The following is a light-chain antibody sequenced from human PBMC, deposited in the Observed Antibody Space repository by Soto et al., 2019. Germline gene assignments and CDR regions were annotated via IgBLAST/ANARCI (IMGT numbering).Light chain of an antibody. CDR2: YVS. J-gene: IGLJ1*01. CDR1: SSDVGGYNY. Sequence: QSALAQPRSVSGSPGQSVTISCTGTSSDVGGYNYVSWYQQHPGKAPKLMIYYVSKRPSGVPDRFSGSKSGNTASLTISGLQAEDEADYYCCSYAGSYTEVFGTGTKVTVL. CDR3: CSYAGSYTEV. V-gene: IGLV2-11*01.